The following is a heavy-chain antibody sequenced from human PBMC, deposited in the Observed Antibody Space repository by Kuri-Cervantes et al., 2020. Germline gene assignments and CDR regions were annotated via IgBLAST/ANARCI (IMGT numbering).Heavy chain of an antibody. D-gene: IGHD5-18*01. V-gene: IGHV1-69*05. CDR1: GGTFSSYA. J-gene: IGHJ4*02. CDR2: IIPIFGTA. CDR3: ARAGYSYGIRIFDY. Sequence: SVKVSCKASGGTFSSYAISWVRQAPGQGLEWMGGIIPIFGTANYAQKFQGRVTITTDESTSTAYMELSSLRSEDTAVYYCARAGYSYGIRIFDYWGQGNLVTVSS.